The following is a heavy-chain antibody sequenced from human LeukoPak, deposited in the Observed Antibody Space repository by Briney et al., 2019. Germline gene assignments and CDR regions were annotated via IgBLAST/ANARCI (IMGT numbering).Heavy chain of an antibody. V-gene: IGHV3-48*03. CDR2: ISSSGSTI. D-gene: IGHD5-12*01. J-gene: IGHJ3*02. CDR1: GFTFSSYE. CDR3: ARDQAIDIRAYDI. Sequence: GRSLRLSCAVSGFTFSSYEMNWVRQAPGKGLEWVSYISSSGSTIYYADSVKGRFTISRDNAKNSLFLQMNSLRAEDTAMYFCARDQAIDIRAYDIWGQGTMVTVSS.